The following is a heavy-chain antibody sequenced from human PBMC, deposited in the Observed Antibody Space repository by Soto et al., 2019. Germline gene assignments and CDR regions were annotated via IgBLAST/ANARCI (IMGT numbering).Heavy chain of an antibody. CDR2: ISGSGGST. CDR3: AKEIGGYCSSTSCYTAENGMDV. Sequence: GGSLRLSCAASGFTFSSYAMSWVRQAPGKGLEWVSAISGSGGSTYYADSVKGRFTISRDNSKNTLYLQMNSLRAEDTAVYYCAKEIGGYCSSTSCYTAENGMDVWGQGTQVTVSS. CDR1: GFTFSSYA. V-gene: IGHV3-23*01. J-gene: IGHJ6*02. D-gene: IGHD2-2*02.